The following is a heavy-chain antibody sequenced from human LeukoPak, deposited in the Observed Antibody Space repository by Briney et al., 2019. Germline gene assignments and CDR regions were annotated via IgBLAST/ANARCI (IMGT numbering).Heavy chain of an antibody. CDR3: ASSSGSSSYYMDV. CDR2: ISSSGSTI. V-gene: IGHV3-11*01. Sequence: GGSLRLSCAASGFTFSDYYMSWIRQAPGKGLEWVSYISSSGSTIYYADSVKGRFTISRDNARNSLYLQMNSLRAEDTAVYYCASSSGSSSYYMDVWGKGTTVTVSS. CDR1: GFTFSDYY. D-gene: IGHD1-26*01. J-gene: IGHJ6*03.